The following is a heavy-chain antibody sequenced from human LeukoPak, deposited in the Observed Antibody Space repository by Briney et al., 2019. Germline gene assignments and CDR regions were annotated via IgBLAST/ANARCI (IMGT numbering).Heavy chain of an antibody. CDR1: GFTFSNYA. V-gene: IGHV3-64D*09. CDR3: VNPHCSGGTCYSDY. J-gene: IGHJ4*02. D-gene: IGHD2-15*01. CDR2: ISKNGHTT. Sequence: GGSLRLSCAASGFTFSNYAMNWVRQAPGKGLEYVSAISKNGHTTYYADSVRGRFTISRDNSKNTLYLQMSSLRADDTAVYYCVNPHCSGGTCYSDYWGQGTLVTVSS.